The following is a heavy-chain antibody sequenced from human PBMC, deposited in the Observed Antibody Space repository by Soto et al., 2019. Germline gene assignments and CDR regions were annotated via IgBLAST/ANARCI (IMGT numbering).Heavy chain of an antibody. V-gene: IGHV1-69*13. CDR1: GGTFSSYR. D-gene: IGHD6-13*01. J-gene: IGHJ4*02. CDR3: ARDSGAKLSSS. Sequence: SVKVSCKASGGTFSSYRINWVRQAPGEGREWGGGIVPIYRTADYAQKFQGRVTITADESARTSYMELRSLKSQDTAVYYCARDSGAKLSSSWGQGTLVTVSS. CDR2: IVPIYRTA.